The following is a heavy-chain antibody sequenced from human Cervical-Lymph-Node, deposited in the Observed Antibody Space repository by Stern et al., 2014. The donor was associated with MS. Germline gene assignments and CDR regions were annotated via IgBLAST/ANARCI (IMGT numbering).Heavy chain of an antibody. J-gene: IGHJ4*02. Sequence: VQLVESGAEVKQPGESLKISCKGSGYSFSGLWIGWVRQMPGKGPEWMGIIYPGDSDTRYSPSFRGQVTISADKSISTAYLQWSSLKASDSAMYYCATSRGDDWFGLQYWGQGTLVTVSS. CDR2: IYPGDSDT. CDR3: ATSRGDDWFGLQY. D-gene: IGHD2-21*02. CDR1: GYSFSGLW. V-gene: IGHV5-51*01.